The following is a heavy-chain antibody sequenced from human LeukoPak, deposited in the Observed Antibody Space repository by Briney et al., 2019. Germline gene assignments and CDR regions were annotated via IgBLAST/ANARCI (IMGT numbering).Heavy chain of an antibody. J-gene: IGHJ4*02. CDR2: IKQDGSEK. CDR3: ATYIFSELRYFDWSTNE. D-gene: IGHD3-9*01. V-gene: IGHV3-7*01. CDR1: GFTFSNHC. Sequence: GGSLRLSCAASGFTFSNHCMSWVRQAPGKGLEWVANIKQDGSEKYYVDSVKGRFTISRDNAKKSLYLQMNSLRAEDTAVYYCATYIFSELRYFDWSTNEWGQGTLVTVSS.